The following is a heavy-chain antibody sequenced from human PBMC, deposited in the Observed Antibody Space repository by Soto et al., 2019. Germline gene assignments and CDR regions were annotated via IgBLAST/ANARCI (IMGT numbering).Heavy chain of an antibody. CDR2: IYPGDSDT. CDR3: ARQYGVSLDY. CDR1: GYSFRNFW. V-gene: IGHV5-51*01. D-gene: IGHD2-8*01. J-gene: IGHJ4*02. Sequence: PVXYLKLSCKASGYSFRNFWIGWLRQMPGKGLEWMGIIYPGDSDTTYSPSFQGQVTISVDKSISNAYLQLSSLKASDSAIYFCARQYGVSLDYWGQGTLVTVSS.